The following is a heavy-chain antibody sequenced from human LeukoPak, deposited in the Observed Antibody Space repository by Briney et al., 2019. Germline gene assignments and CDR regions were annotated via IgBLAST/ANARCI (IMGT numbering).Heavy chain of an antibody. CDR1: GFTFCSYA. CDR3: ARGYCTSTSCYIDY. D-gene: IGHD2-2*01. CDR2: ISGSGGST. Sequence: GGSLRLSCAASGFTFCSYAMRWGRPAPGRGLEWGSAISGSGGSTYYADSVKGRFTISRDNSKNTLYLQMNSLRAEDTAVYYCARGYCTSTSCYIDYWGQGTLVTVSS. V-gene: IGHV3-23*01. J-gene: IGHJ4*02.